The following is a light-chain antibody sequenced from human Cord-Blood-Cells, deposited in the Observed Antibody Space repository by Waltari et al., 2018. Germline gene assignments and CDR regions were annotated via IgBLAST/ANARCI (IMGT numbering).Light chain of an antibody. Sequence: QSALTQPASVSGSPGQSITISCTGTSSYVGGYNYVSWYQQHPGKAPKRMSYDISKRPSGVSNRVSRCKSGNTASLTISGLQAEDEADYYCSSYTSSSTWVFGGGTKLTVL. V-gene: IGLV2-14*01. J-gene: IGLJ3*02. CDR1: SSYVGGYNY. CDR3: SSYTSSSTWV. CDR2: DIS.